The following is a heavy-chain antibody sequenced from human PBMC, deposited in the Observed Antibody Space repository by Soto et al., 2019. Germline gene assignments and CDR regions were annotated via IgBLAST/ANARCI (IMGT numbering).Heavy chain of an antibody. J-gene: IGHJ3*02. CDR2: INEDGSEK. D-gene: IGHD3-16*01. CDR1: AFTFSSSW. V-gene: IGHV3-7*01. Sequence: EVHLVESGGGLVQPGGCLRLSCRAAAFTFSSSWMGWVRQAPGKGLEWVATINEDGSEKEYVDSVKGRFTISRDNAKNSLYLQMNTLRAEDTALYYCARDPFFGAFDIWGQGTMVTVSS. CDR3: ARDPFFGAFDI.